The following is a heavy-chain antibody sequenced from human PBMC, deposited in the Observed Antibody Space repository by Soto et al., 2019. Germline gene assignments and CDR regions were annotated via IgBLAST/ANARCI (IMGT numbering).Heavy chain of an antibody. D-gene: IGHD3-10*01. CDR3: TRDGDSSVSTWEFGGP. CDR1: GGTFSPYT. V-gene: IGHV1-69*08. Sequence: QVHLVQSGAEVKKPGSSVKVSCKASGGTFSPYTINWVRQAPGQWLEWMGRIIPFLGVTNHAQKFQHRVTITADKSTSTDYPECRRLRSEDTAVYYCTRDGDSSVSTWEFGGPWVKSTLVTVSS. CDR2: IIPFLGVT. J-gene: IGHJ5*02.